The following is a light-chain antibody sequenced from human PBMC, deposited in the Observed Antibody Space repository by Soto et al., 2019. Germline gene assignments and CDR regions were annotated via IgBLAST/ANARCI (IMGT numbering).Light chain of an antibody. J-gene: IGKJ1*01. CDR3: QRYNDK. V-gene: IGKV3-15*01. Sequence: EIVMTQSPATLSVSPGERATLSCRASQSVSSNLAWYQQKPGQAPRLLIYGASTRATGIPARFSGSGSGTEITLTISSLQPDDSATYFCQRYNDKFGQGTKVDI. CDR1: QSVSSN. CDR2: GAS.